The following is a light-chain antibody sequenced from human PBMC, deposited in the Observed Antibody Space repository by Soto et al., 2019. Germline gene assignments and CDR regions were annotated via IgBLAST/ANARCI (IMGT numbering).Light chain of an antibody. CDR2: EVN. CDR3: TSYAGGNNV. CDR1: SSDVGGYNY. V-gene: IGLV2-8*01. J-gene: IGLJ1*01. Sequence: QSALTQPPSASGSPGQSVTISCTGTSSDVGGYNYVSWYQQNPGKVPKHMIYEVNKRPSGVPDRFSGSKSGNTASLTVSGLQAEDEADYYCTSYAGGNNVFGTGTKLTVL.